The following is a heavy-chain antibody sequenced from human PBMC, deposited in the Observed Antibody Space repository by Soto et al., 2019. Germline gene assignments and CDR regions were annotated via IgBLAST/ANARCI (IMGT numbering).Heavy chain of an antibody. D-gene: IGHD6-13*01. CDR1: RFTFSSYI. J-gene: IGHJ4*02. Sequence: GVSLSFSCTASRFTFSSYIMNWVCQAPGKGLEWVAIIFHDGSHQYYADSVQGRFSISRDNSRDTVYLQMNSLRADDTALYYSATVAYAGYRGSWSFHSWGQGTLFT. CDR3: ATVAYAGYRGSWSFHS. V-gene: IGHV3-33*08. CDR2: IFHDGSHQ.